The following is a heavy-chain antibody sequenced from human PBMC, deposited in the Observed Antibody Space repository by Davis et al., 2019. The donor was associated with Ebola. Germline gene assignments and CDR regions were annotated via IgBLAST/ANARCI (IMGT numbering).Heavy chain of an antibody. Sequence: ESLKISCAASGFTFSGSAMHWVRQASGKGLEWVGRIRSKANSYATAYAASVKGRFTISRDDSKNTAYLQMNSLKTEDTAVYYCTSATGAGDDYWGQGTLVTVSS. CDR2: IRSKANSYAT. J-gene: IGHJ4*02. V-gene: IGHV3-73*01. CDR3: TSATGAGDDY. CDR1: GFTFSGSA. D-gene: IGHD1-26*01.